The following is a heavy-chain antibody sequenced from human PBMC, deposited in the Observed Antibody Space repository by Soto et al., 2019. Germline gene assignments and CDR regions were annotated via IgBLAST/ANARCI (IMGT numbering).Heavy chain of an antibody. CDR2: ISPYTGNT. V-gene: IGHV1-18*01. J-gene: IGHJ6*02. CDR3: VMVDNYVTPTPQDV. D-gene: IGHD3-16*01. Sequence: QVQLVQSGDEVKKPGASVKVSCKASGYIFVNYGIAWVRQAPGQGLEWMGWISPYTGNTHSASKVQGRLTMTTDTSTSTAYMDLGSLTSDDTAVYFCVMVDNYVTPTPQDVWGQGTTVTVSS. CDR1: GYIFVNYG.